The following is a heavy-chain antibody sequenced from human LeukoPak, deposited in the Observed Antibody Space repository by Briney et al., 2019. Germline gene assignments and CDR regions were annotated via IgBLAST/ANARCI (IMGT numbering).Heavy chain of an antibody. J-gene: IGHJ4*02. CDR1: GYTFTGYY. D-gene: IGHD6-19*01. CDR3: ARVVYSSGWSDY. CDR2: INPNSGGT. V-gene: IGHV1-2*02. Sequence: ASVKVSCKASGYTFTGYYMHWVRQAPGQGLEWMGWINPNSGGTNYAQKFQGGVTMTRDTSISTAYMELSRLRSDDTAVYYCARVVYSSGWSDYWGQGTLVTVSS.